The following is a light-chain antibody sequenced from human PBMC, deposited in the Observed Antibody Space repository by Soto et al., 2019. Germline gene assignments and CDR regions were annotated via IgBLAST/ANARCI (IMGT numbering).Light chain of an antibody. CDR1: QRVSSW. Sequence: DIQLTQSPSTLSASVGDSVTITCRASQRVSSWVAWYQQRPGKAPRLLIYEASTLENGVPSRFNGAGFDTEFTLTISSLQPDDFATYYCQQFNTYSFGQGAKVEI. CDR3: QQFNTYS. CDR2: EAS. J-gene: IGKJ2*01. V-gene: IGKV1-5*01.